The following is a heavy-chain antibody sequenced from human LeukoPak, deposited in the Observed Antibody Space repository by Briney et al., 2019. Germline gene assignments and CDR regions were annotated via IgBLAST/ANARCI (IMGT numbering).Heavy chain of an antibody. CDR3: ARSYYYGSGSFPCVY. Sequence: GGSLRLSCAASGFTFSSYAMHWVRQAPGKGLEWVAVISYDGSNKYYADSVKGRFTISRDNSKNTLYLQMNSLRAEDTAVYYCARSYYYGSGSFPCVYWGQGTLVTVSS. CDR2: ISYDGSNK. V-gene: IGHV3-30-3*01. CDR1: GFTFSSYA. D-gene: IGHD3-10*01. J-gene: IGHJ4*02.